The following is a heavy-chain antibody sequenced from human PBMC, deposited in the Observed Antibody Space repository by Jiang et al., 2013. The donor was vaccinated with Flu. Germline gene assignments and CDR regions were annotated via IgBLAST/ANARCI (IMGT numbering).Heavy chain of an antibody. CDR1: GGSISSYY. CDR2: IYTSGST. CDR3: ARFSCDYESSHNYYYMDV. V-gene: IGHV4-4*07. Sequence: SGPGLVKPSETLSLTCTVSGGSISSYYWSWIRQPAGKGLEWIGRIYTSGSTNYNPSLKSRVTMSVDTSKNQFSLKLSSVTAADTAVYYCARFSCDYESSHNYYYMDVWGKGTTVTVSS. J-gene: IGHJ6*03. D-gene: IGHD4-17*01.